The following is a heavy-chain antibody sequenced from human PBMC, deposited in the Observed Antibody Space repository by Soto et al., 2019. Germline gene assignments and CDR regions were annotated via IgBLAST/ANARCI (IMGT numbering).Heavy chain of an antibody. CDR3: ASIYCSGGSCYSEWNWFDP. D-gene: IGHD2-15*01. CDR2: INHSGST. Sequence: LSLTCAVYGGSFSGYYWSWIRQAPGKGLEWIGEINHSGSTNYNPSLKSRVTISVDTSKNQFSLKLSSVTAADTAVYYCASIYCSGGSCYSEWNWFDPWGQGTLVTVSS. CDR1: GGSFSGYY. J-gene: IGHJ5*02. V-gene: IGHV4-34*01.